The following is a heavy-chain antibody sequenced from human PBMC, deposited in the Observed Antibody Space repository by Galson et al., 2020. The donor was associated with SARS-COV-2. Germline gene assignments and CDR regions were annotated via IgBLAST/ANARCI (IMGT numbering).Heavy chain of an antibody. Sequence: GGSLRISCAASGLIFTTYAMNWVRQATGKGLEWVSAISGSGVTTYYADSVKGRITVSRDNSKNTLYLQMNSLRAEDSAVYYCAKPVGASYYYGMGVWGQGTTGTVAS. J-gene: IGHJ6*02. CDR1: GLIFTTYA. D-gene: IGHD3-10*01. V-gene: IGHV3-23*01. CDR3: AKPVGASYYYGMGV. CDR2: ISGSGVTT.